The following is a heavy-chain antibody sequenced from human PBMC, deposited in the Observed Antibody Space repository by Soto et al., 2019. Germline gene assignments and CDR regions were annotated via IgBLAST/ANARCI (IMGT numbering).Heavy chain of an antibody. D-gene: IGHD2-15*01. CDR3: ASWLKGPDIGNYSYGMDV. Sequence: QVQLVQSGAEVKKPGSSVKVSCKASGGAFSDYAFSWVRQAPGQGLEWLGGIMPIFRAPDYAQKFQGRVTFTAAEFTRTAYMEMNSLRSEDTAVYYCASWLKGPDIGNYSYGMDVWGPGTTVTVS. V-gene: IGHV1-69*12. CDR2: IMPIFRAP. CDR1: GGAFSDYA. J-gene: IGHJ6*02.